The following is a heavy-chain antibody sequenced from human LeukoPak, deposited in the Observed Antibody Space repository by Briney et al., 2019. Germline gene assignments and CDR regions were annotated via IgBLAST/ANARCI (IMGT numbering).Heavy chain of an antibody. J-gene: IGHJ6*03. D-gene: IGHD3-10*01. Sequence: GGSLRLSCAASGFTFSDYYMSWIRQAPGKGLEWVSYISSSGSTIYYADSVKGRFTISRDNAKNSLYLQMNSLRAEDTALYHCARVFGFGELSYYYYYMDVWGKGTTVTISS. V-gene: IGHV3-11*01. CDR1: GFTFSDYY. CDR2: ISSSGSTI. CDR3: ARVFGFGELSYYYYYMDV.